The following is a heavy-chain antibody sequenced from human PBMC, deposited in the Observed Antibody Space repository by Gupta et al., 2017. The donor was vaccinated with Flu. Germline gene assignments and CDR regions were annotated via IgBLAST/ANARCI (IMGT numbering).Heavy chain of an antibody. Sequence: QVQLVQSGAAVKKPGASVKVSCKASGYTFINYYIHWVRQAPGQGLEWVGVINPSDGGTSYARKFRGRVTMTRDTSTSTVHMELSSLRSEDTAVYYCARGESSSTWFMGYWGQGTLVSVAS. V-gene: IGHV1-46*01. CDR1: GYTFINYY. J-gene: IGHJ4*02. D-gene: IGHD6-13*01. CDR3: ARGESSSTWFMGY. CDR2: INPSDGGT.